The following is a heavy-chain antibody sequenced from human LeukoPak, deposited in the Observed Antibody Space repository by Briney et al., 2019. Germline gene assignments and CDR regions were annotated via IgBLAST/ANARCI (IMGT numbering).Heavy chain of an antibody. D-gene: IGHD1-26*01. Sequence: GGSLRLSCAASGFTFSNYAMSWVRQAPGKGLEWVSTISGSGGSTYYADSVKGRFTISKDNSKNTLYLLMNSLRAEDTAVYYCAKGYSGSYFDYWGQGTLVTVSS. CDR1: GFTFSNYA. CDR2: ISGSGGST. CDR3: AKGYSGSYFDY. J-gene: IGHJ4*02. V-gene: IGHV3-23*01.